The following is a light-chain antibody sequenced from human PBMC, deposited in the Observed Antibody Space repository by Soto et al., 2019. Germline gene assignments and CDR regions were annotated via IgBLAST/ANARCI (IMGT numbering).Light chain of an antibody. CDR1: QTIRSD. CDR3: HQYNTWPLT. J-gene: IGKJ4*01. V-gene: IGKV3-15*01. Sequence: EIVMTQSPVTLSVSPGERATLSCRASQTIRSDLAWYQQKPGQAPRLLISDASTRATGIPARFNVSGSGTEFTLAISSLQSEDFAIYYCHQYNTWPLTFGGGTKVEIK. CDR2: DAS.